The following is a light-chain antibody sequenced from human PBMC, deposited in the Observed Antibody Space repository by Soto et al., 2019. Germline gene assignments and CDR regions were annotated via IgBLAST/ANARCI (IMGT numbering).Light chain of an antibody. J-gene: IGKJ1*01. CDR2: GAS. CDR1: QSVSSSY. V-gene: IGKV3-20*01. Sequence: EIVVTQSPGTLSLSPGERATLSCRASQSVSSSYLAWYQQKPGQAPRLLIYGASSRATGIPDRFSGSGSGTDFTLTISRLEPEDFAVYYCQQYGSSPWTFGQGTKVEIQ. CDR3: QQYGSSPWT.